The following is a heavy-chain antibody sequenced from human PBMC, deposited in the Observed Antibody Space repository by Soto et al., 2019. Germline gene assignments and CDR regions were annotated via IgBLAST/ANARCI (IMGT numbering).Heavy chain of an antibody. CDR1: GGSISSSSYY. V-gene: IGHV4-39*01. Sequence: LSLTCTVSGGSISSSSYYWGWIRQPPGKGLEWIGSIYYSGSTYYNPSLKSRVTISVDTSKNQFSLKLSSVTAADTAVYYCATNYAYYYYYGMDVWGQGTTVTV. CDR3: ATNYAYYYYYGMDV. D-gene: IGHD4-4*01. J-gene: IGHJ6*02. CDR2: IYYSGST.